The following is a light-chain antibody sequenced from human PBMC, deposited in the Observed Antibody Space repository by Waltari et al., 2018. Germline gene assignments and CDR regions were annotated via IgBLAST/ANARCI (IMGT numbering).Light chain of an antibody. V-gene: IGLV3-1*01. CDR1: KLGDKY. Sequence: SYELTQPPSVSVSPGQTASITCSGDKLGDKYACWYQQKPGQSPGLVSYQDSKRPSGIPERFSGSNSGNTATLTISGTQAMDEADYYCQAWDSSTEVVFGGGTKLTVL. CDR2: QDS. CDR3: QAWDSSTEVV. J-gene: IGLJ2*01.